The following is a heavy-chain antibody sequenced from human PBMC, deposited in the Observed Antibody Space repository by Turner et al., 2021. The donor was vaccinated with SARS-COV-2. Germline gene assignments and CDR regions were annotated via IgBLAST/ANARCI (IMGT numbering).Heavy chain of an antibody. J-gene: IGHJ4*02. CDR3: SRGDDSRKSGLL. D-gene: IGHD2-21*02. CDR2: IHPSGST. Sequence: QVHLQQWGAGLLKPSETLSLTCAVYGGSFSGYYWTWIRQPPGKGLEWIGEIHPSGSTYSNPSLKSRVTISQDTSKSQFSLNLSSVTAADTAVYHCSRGDDSRKSGLLWGQGTLVTVSS. CDR1: GGSFSGYY. V-gene: IGHV4-34*01.